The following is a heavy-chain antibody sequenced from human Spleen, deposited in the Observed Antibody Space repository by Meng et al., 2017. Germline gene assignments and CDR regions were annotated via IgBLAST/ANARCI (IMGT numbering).Heavy chain of an antibody. V-gene: IGHV1-46*01. CDR3: ASSRDDGAYYGLDV. CDR2: INPSGGST. J-gene: IGHJ6*02. CDR1: GYTFTSNY. Sequence: ASVKVSCKASGYTFTSNYLHWVRQAPGQGLEWMGIINPSGGSTSYAQKFQGRVTMTRDTSTSTVYMELSSLRSEDTAVYFCASSRDDGAYYGLDVWGQGTTVTVSS. D-gene: IGHD5-24*01.